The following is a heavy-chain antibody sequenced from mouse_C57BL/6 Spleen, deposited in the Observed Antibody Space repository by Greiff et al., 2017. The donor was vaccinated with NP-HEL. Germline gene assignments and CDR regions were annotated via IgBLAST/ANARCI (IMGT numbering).Heavy chain of an antibody. Sequence: VQLQQSGPELVKPGASVKISCKASGYAFSSSWMNWVKQRPGKGLEWIGRIYPGDGDTNYNGKFKGKATLTADKSSSTAYMQLSSLTSEDSAVYFCALYYYGSSSFDYWGQGTTLTVSS. CDR2: IYPGDGDT. CDR3: ALYYYGSSSFDY. J-gene: IGHJ2*01. D-gene: IGHD1-1*01. CDR1: GYAFSSSW. V-gene: IGHV1-82*01.